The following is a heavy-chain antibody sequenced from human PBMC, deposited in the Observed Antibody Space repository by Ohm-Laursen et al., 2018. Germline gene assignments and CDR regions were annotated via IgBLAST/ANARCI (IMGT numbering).Heavy chain of an antibody. CDR3: ARPTYYYDSSGSGNWFDL. D-gene: IGHD3-22*01. J-gene: IGHJ5*02. V-gene: IGHV3-11*04. CDR2: ISSSGSTI. Sequence: GSLRLSCSASGFTFSDYYMSWIRQAPGKGLEWVSYISSSGSTIYYADSVKGRFTISRDNAKKSLFLQMTSLRAEDTAVYYCARPTYYYDSSGSGNWFDLWGQGTLVTVSS. CDR1: GFTFSDYY.